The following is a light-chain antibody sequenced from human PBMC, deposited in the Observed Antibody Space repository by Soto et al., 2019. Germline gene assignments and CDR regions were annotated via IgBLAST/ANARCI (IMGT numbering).Light chain of an antibody. Sequence: EIVLTQSPATLSLSPGERATLSCRASQSVSSSLAWYQQKPGQAPRLLIYDASNRATGIPARFSGSGSGTDFTLTISSLEPEEFAVYFCQQRSNWQVTFGGGTKVESK. CDR2: DAS. CDR1: QSVSSS. J-gene: IGKJ4*01. V-gene: IGKV3-11*01. CDR3: QQRSNWQVT.